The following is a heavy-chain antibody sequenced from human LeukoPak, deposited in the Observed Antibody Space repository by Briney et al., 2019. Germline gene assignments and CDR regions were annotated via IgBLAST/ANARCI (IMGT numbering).Heavy chain of an antibody. CDR2: IYYSGST. J-gene: IGHJ5*02. Sequence: KTSETLSLTCTVSGGSTSSSSYYWGWIRQPPGKGLEWIGSIYYSGSTYYNPSLKSRVTISVDTSKNQFSLKLSSVTAADTAVYYCARLTPSREYCSGGGCYRYNWFDPWGQGTLVTVSS. CDR1: GGSTSSSSYY. D-gene: IGHD2-15*01. V-gene: IGHV4-39*01. CDR3: ARLTPSREYCSGGGCYRYNWFDP.